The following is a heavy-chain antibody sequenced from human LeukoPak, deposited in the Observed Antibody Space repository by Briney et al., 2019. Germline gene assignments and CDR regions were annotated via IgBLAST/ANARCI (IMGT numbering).Heavy chain of an antibody. J-gene: IGHJ4*02. CDR2: ISSSSSTI. D-gene: IGHD5-12*01. Sequence: GGSLRLSCAASGFTFSSYSMNWVRQAPGKGLVWVSYISSSSSTIYYADSVKGRFTISRDNAKNSLYLQMNSLRAEDTAVYYCAKDALIVAPTPDYWGQGTLVTVSS. CDR1: GFTFSSYS. V-gene: IGHV3-48*04. CDR3: AKDALIVAPTPDY.